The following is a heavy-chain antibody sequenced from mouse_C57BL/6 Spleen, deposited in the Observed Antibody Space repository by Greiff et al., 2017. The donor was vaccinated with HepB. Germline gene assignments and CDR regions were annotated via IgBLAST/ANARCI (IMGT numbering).Heavy chain of an antibody. Sequence: EVQLQQSGPVLVKPGASVKMSCKASGYTFTDYYMNWVKQSHGKSLEWIGVINPYNGGTSYNQKFKGTATLTVDKSSSTAYMELNSLTSEDSAVYYCARSAYVYGGFDYWGQGPTLSFSS. V-gene: IGHV1-19*01. CDR3: ARSAYVYGGFDY. D-gene: IGHD2-2*01. CDR1: GYTFTDYY. CDR2: INPYNGGT. J-gene: IGHJ2*01.